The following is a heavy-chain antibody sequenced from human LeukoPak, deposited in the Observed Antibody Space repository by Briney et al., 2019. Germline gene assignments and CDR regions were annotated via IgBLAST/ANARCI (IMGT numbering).Heavy chain of an antibody. D-gene: IGHD3-10*01. V-gene: IGHV4-4*02. CDR2: IYHSGST. J-gene: IGHJ4*02. Sequence: SETLSLTCAVSGGSISSSNWWSWVRQPPGKGLEWIGEIYHSGSTNYNPSPKSRVTISVDKSKNQFSLKLSSVTAADTAVYYCARELGSGSYYFDYWGQGTLVTVSS. CDR3: ARELGSGSYYFDY. CDR1: GGSISSSNW.